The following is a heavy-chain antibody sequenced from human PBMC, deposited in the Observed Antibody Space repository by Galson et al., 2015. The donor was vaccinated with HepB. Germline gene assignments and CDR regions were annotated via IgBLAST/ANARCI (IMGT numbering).Heavy chain of an antibody. D-gene: IGHD3-10*01. CDR3: AREVEWFGEGIIDY. V-gene: IGHV4-59*01. J-gene: IGHJ4*02. CDR1: GGSISSYY. Sequence: ETLSLTCTVSGGSISSYYWSWIRQPPGKGLEWIGYIYYSGSTNYNPSLKSRVTISVDTSKNQFSLKLSSVTAADTAVYYCAREVEWFGEGIIDYWGQGTLVTVSS. CDR2: IYYSGST.